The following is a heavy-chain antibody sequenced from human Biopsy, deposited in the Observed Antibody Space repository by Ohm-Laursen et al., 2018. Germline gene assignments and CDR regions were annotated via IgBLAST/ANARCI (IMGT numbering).Heavy chain of an antibody. D-gene: IGHD5-12*01. CDR3: ARVAGGYAYYYGMDV. J-gene: IGHJ6*02. CDR1: GYSVTNDYY. CDR2: IYYDGIT. V-gene: IGHV4-38-2*01. Sequence: TLSLTCAVSGYSVTNDYYWGWIRQPPGKGLEWIGNIYYDGITYYNPSLKSRVAMSVDTPKNQFSLRLTSVTAADTAVYYCARVAGGYAYYYGMDVWGQGTTVIVS.